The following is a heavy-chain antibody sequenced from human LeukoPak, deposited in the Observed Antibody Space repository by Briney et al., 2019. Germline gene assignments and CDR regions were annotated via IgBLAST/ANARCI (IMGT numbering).Heavy chain of an antibody. D-gene: IGHD1-26*01. J-gene: IGHJ4*02. CDR2: ISSSSSYI. CDR1: GFTFSSYS. CDR3: ARGGGGAKYYFDY. V-gene: IGHV3-21*01. Sequence: PGGSLRLSCAASGFTFSSYSMNWVRQAPGKGLEWVSSISSSSSYIYYADSVKGRFTISRDNAKNSLYLQMNSLRAEDTAVYYCARGGGGAKYYFDYWGQGTLVTVSS.